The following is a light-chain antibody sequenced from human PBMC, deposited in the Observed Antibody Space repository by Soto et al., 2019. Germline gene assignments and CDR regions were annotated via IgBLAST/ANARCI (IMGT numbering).Light chain of an antibody. Sequence: EIVLTQSPGTLSLSPGERATLSCRASQSVSNTYLAWFQQEPGQAPRLLIHGVSIRATGIPDRFSGSGSGTDFTLTISRLVPEDFAVYYCHLYGSSPWTFGQGTKVEIK. CDR1: QSVSNTY. CDR3: HLYGSSPWT. V-gene: IGKV3-20*01. CDR2: GVS. J-gene: IGKJ1*01.